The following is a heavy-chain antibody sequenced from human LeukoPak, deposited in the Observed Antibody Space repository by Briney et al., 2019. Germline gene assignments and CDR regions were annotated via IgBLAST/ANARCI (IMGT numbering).Heavy chain of an antibody. CDR2: IYTSGST. Sequence: PSQTLSLTCTVSGGSISSYYWSWIRQPPGKGLEWIGYIYTSGSTNYNPSLKSRVTISVDTSKNQFSLKLSSVTAADTAVYYCARGDILTGYYIDYWGQGTLVTVSS. CDR1: GGSISSYY. V-gene: IGHV4-4*09. CDR3: ARGDILTGYYIDY. D-gene: IGHD3-9*01. J-gene: IGHJ4*02.